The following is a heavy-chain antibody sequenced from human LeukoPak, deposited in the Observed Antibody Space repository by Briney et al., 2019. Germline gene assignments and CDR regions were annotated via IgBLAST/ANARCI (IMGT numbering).Heavy chain of an antibody. V-gene: IGHV4-39*01. J-gene: IGHJ4*02. CDR3: ASPRYYYDSSGYVVVDY. CDR1: GGSISSSSYY. D-gene: IGHD3-22*01. Sequence: PSETLSLTXTVSGGSISSSSYYWGWIRQPPGKGLEWIGSIYYSGSTYYNPSLKSRVTISVDTSKNQFSLKLSSVTAADTAVYYCASPRYYYDSSGYVVVDYWGQGTLVTVSS. CDR2: IYYSGST.